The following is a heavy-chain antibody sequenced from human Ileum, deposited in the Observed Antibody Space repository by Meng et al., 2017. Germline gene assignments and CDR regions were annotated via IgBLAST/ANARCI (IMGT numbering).Heavy chain of an antibody. CDR3: ASLRYNWNYSADY. CDR1: GGSISSSNW. CDR2: IYHSGST. J-gene: IGHJ4*02. V-gene: IGHV4-4*02. D-gene: IGHD1-7*01. Sequence: QVEVQESRPGLGTPSGTLSLTCAVSGGSISSSNWWRWVRQPPGKGLEWIGEIYHSGSTNYNPSLKSRVTISVDKSKNQFSLKLSSVTAADTAVYYCASLRYNWNYSADYWGQGTLVTVSS.